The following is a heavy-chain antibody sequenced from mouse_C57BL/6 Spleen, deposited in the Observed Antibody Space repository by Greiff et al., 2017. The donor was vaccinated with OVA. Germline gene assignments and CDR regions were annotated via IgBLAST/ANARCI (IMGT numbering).Heavy chain of an antibody. D-gene: IGHD2-3*01. J-gene: IGHJ1*03. CDR3: ARAGDGYYVGYWYFDV. CDR2: ISYDGSN. CDR1: GYSITSGYY. V-gene: IGHV3-6*01. Sequence: EVQLVESGPGLVKPSQSLSLTCSVTGYSITSGYYWNWIRQFPGNKLEWMGYISYDGSNNYNPSLKNRISITRDTSKNQFFLKLNSVTTEDTATYYCARAGDGYYVGYWYFDVWGTGTTVTVSS.